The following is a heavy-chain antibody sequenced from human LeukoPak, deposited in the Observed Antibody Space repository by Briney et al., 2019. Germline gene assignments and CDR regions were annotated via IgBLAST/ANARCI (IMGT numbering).Heavy chain of an antibody. CDR2: IWYDGSNK. Sequence: GGSLRLSCAASGFTFSSYGMHWVRQAPGKGLEWVAVIWYDGSNKYYADSVKGRFTISRDNSKNTLYLQMNSLRAEDTAVYYCAKDRLRGYTYVDYWGQGTLVTVSS. V-gene: IGHV3-30*02. J-gene: IGHJ4*02. CDR3: AKDRLRGYTYVDY. D-gene: IGHD5-18*01. CDR1: GFTFSSYG.